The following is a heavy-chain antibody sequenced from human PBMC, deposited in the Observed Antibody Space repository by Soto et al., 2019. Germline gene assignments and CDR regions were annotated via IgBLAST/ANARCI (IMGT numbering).Heavy chain of an antibody. Sequence: QVQLVQSGAEVKKPGASVKVSCKASGYTFTSYAMHWVRQAPGKRLEWMGWINAGNGNTKNSQKFQGRVTINRDTSASTAYMDLSSLRSEDTAVYYCASDTAPSDVWGQGTTVTVSS. CDR2: INAGNGNT. CDR3: ASDTAPSDV. V-gene: IGHV1-3*01. J-gene: IGHJ6*02. D-gene: IGHD4-17*01. CDR1: GYTFTSYA.